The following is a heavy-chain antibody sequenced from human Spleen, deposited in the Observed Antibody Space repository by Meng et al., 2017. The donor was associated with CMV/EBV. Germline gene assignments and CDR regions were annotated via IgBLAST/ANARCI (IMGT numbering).Heavy chain of an antibody. Sequence: GESLKISCGASEFTFSNYTMNWVRQAPGKGLEWVSSISSSSSYIYYADSVKGRFTISRDNAKNSLYLQMNSLRAEDTAVYYCARERGHGMDVWGQGTTVTVSS. CDR3: ARERGHGMDV. D-gene: IGHD3-16*01. J-gene: IGHJ6*02. V-gene: IGHV3-21*01. CDR1: EFTFSNYT. CDR2: ISSSSSYI.